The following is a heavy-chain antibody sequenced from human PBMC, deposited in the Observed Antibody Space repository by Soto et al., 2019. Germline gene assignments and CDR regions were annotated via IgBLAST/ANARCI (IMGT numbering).Heavy chain of an antibody. Sequence: QVQLVQSGAEVKNPGASVKVSCKTSGYTFTSYDINWVRQAAGQGLEWMGWMNPTSGDTGFAQKFQGRVTLTRDTSITTAYMELSTLTSEDTAVYYCARSDYGFLDHWGRGTLVTVSS. CDR3: ARSDYGFLDH. D-gene: IGHD4-17*01. CDR1: GYTFTSYD. J-gene: IGHJ4*02. CDR2: MNPTSGDT. V-gene: IGHV1-8*01.